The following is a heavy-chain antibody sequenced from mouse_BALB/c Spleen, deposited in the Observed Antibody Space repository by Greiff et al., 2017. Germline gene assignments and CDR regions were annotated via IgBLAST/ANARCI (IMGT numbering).Heavy chain of an antibody. V-gene: IGHV5-15*02. D-gene: IGHD2-1*01. CDR3: ARGYYGNYVFDY. CDR2: ISNLAYSI. J-gene: IGHJ2*01. Sequence: EVQLVESGGGLVQPGGSRKLSCAASGFTFSDYGMAWVRQAPGKGPEWVAFISNLAYSIYYADTVTGRFTISRENAKNTLYLEMSSLRSEDTAMYYCARGYYGNYVFDYWGQGTTLTVSS. CDR1: GFTFSDYG.